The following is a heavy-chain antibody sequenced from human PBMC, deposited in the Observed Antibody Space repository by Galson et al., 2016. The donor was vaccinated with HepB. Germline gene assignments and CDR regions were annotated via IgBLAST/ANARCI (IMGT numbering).Heavy chain of an antibody. CDR3: TRSSDFWSMDV. V-gene: IGHV1-18*04. D-gene: IGHD3/OR15-3a*01. J-gene: IGHJ6*02. Sequence: SVKVSCKASGYTFTDYGHSWVRQAPGQGPEWMGWINPNDGSTKNAEKVQGRVSMTRDMSTTTLYVELRSLRSDDTAVYYCTRSSDFWSMDVWGQGTTVIVSS. CDR2: INPNDGST. CDR1: GYTFTDYG.